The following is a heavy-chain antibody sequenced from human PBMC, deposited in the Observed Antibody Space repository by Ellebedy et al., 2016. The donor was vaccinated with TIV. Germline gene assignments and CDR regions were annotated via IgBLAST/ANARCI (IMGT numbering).Heavy chain of an antibody. D-gene: IGHD3-10*01. V-gene: IGHV5-51*01. CDR2: IYPDDSDV. CDR3: ARQASEGGGYSYDSGSYSTFFLDF. CDR1: GYSFPYYW. J-gene: IGHJ4*02. Sequence: GESLKISCQGSGYSFPYYWIAWVRQMPGKGLQWLGIIYPDDSDVRYSPSFQGQVTISADKSNSTVYLQWSSLKTSDTALYYGARQASEGGGYSYDSGSYSTFFLDFWGQGSLVTVSS.